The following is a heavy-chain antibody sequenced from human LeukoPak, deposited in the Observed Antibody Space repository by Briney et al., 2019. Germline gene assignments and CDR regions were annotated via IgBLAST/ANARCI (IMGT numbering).Heavy chain of an antibody. V-gene: IGHV3-23*01. J-gene: IGHJ4*02. CDR3: AKDPPSFGGVIAGFDY. Sequence: GGSLRLSCAASGFTFSSYAMSWVRQAPGKGLEWVSAISGSGGSTYYADSVKGRFTISRDNSKNTLYLQMNSLRAEDTAVYYCAKDPPSFGGVIAGFDYWGQGTLVTVSS. CDR1: GFTFSSYA. D-gene: IGHD3-16*02. CDR2: ISGSGGST.